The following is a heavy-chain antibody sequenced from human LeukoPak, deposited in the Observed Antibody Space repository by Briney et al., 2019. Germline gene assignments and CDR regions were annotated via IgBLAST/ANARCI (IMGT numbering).Heavy chain of an antibody. CDR1: GGSVTSYY. Sequence: SETLSLTCTVSGGSVTSYYWSWLRQPPGKGLEWIGNIHYSGSSGSTNYNPSLKSRVTTSVDTSTNQLSLRLSSVTAADTAVYYCARVSDLAAAGTYDYWGRGTLVTVSS. V-gene: IGHV4-59*02. CDR3: ARVSDLAAAGTYDY. CDR2: IHYSGSSGST. D-gene: IGHD6-13*01. J-gene: IGHJ4*02.